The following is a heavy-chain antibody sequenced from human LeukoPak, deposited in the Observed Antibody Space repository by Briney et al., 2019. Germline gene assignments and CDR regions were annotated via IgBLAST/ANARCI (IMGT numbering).Heavy chain of an antibody. CDR1: GFAFSSYA. J-gene: IGHJ4*02. CDR3: ARDYEIEMAIDY. Sequence: GRSLRLSCAASGFAFSSYAMHWVRQAPGKGLGWVPVISYDGSNKYYADSVKGRFTISRDNSKNTLYLQMNSLRAEDTAVYYCARDYEIEMAIDYWGQGTLVTVSS. V-gene: IGHV3-30*04. D-gene: IGHD5-24*01. CDR2: ISYDGSNK.